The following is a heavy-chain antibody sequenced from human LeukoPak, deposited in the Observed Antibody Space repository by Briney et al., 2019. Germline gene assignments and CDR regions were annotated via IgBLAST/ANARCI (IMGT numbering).Heavy chain of an antibody. CDR3: ARDRDSSSSGDDAFDI. V-gene: IGHV1-69*04. CDR1: GGTFSSYA. Sequence: SVKVSCKASGGTFSSYAISWVRQAPGQGLEWMGRIIPILGIANYAQKFQGRVTITADKSTSTAYMELRSLRSDDTAVYYCARDRDSSSSGDDAFDIWGQGTMVTVSS. J-gene: IGHJ3*02. D-gene: IGHD6-13*01. CDR2: IIPILGIA.